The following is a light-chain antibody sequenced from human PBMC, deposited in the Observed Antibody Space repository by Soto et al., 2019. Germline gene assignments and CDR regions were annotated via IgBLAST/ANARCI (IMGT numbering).Light chain of an antibody. CDR2: AAS. Sequence: DIQLTQSPSFLSASVGDRVSITCRASQGISSYLAWYQRKPGKAPKLLIYAASTLQSGVPSRFSGSGSGTDFTLTISSLQPEDFATYYCQQLNDYPLTFGGGTKVEIK. J-gene: IGKJ4*01. CDR1: QGISSY. CDR3: QQLNDYPLT. V-gene: IGKV1-9*01.